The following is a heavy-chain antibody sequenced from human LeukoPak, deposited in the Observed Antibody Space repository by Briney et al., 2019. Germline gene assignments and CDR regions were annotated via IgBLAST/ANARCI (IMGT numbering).Heavy chain of an antibody. J-gene: IGHJ4*02. V-gene: IGHV3-30*04. Sequence: GGSLRLSCAASGFTFSSYAMHWVRQAPGKGLEWVAVISYDGSNKYYADSVKGRFTISRDNSNNTLYLQMNSLRAEDTAVYYCARDTDYNGNYFDYWGQGTLVTVSS. CDR2: ISYDGSNK. D-gene: IGHD4-11*01. CDR3: ARDTDYNGNYFDY. CDR1: GFTFSSYA.